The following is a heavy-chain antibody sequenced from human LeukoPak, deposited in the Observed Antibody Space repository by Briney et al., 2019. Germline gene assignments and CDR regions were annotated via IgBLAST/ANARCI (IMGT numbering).Heavy chain of an antibody. J-gene: IGHJ4*02. CDR1: GYTFTSYG. CDR2: INPNSGGT. D-gene: IGHD6-13*01. Sequence: GASVKVSCKASGYTFTSYGISWVRQAPGQGLEWMGWINPNSGGTNYAQKFQGRVTMTRDTSISTAYMELSRLRSDDTAVYFCARGSAQQLVLMGYWGQGTLVTVSS. V-gene: IGHV1-2*02. CDR3: ARGSAQQLVLMGY.